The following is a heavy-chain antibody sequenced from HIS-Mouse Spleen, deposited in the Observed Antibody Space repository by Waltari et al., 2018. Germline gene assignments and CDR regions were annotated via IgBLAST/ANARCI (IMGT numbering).Heavy chain of an antibody. Sequence: QVQLVESGGGVVQPGRSLRLSCAASGFTFSRYAMPWVRQAPGKGLEWVAVISYDGSNKYYADPVKGRFTISRDNSKNTLYLQMNSLRAEDTAVYYCARRYSGYDLGYWGQGTLVTVSS. J-gene: IGHJ4*02. CDR1: GFTFSRYA. CDR3: ARRYSGYDLGY. CDR2: ISYDGSNK. D-gene: IGHD5-12*01. V-gene: IGHV3-30*04.